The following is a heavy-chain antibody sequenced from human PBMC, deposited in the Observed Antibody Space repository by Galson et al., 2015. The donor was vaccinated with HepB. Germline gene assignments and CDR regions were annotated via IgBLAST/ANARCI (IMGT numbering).Heavy chain of an antibody. CDR1: GGTFSSYA. CDR2: IIPIFGTA. D-gene: IGHD3-3*01. CDR3: ARVCRERYYDFWSGYPPYYYYMDV. J-gene: IGHJ6*03. Sequence: SVKVSCKASGGTFSSYAISWVRQAPGQGLEWMGGIIPIFGTANYAQKFQGRVTITADESTSTAYMELSSLGSEDTAVYYCARVCRERYYDFWSGYPPYYYYMDVWGKGTTVTVSS. V-gene: IGHV1-69*13.